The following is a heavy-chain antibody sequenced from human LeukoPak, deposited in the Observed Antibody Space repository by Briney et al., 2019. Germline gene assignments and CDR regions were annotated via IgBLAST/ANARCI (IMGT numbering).Heavy chain of an antibody. D-gene: IGHD3-16*01. CDR1: GGSISSSNW. V-gene: IGHV4-4*02. CDR2: IYHSGST. Sequence: MTSETLSLTCAVSGGSISSSNWWSWVRQPPGKGLEWIGEIYHSGSTYYNPSLKSRVTISVDTSKNQFSLKLSSVTAADTAVYYCARVGYTFGQYYYYYMDVWGKGTTVTVSS. CDR3: ARVGYTFGQYYYYYMDV. J-gene: IGHJ6*03.